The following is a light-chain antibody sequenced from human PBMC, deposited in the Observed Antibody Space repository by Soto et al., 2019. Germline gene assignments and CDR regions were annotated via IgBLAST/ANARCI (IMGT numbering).Light chain of an antibody. CDR1: QSVSSY. J-gene: IGKJ5*01. CDR3: QQRSDWPPT. CDR2: DAS. Sequence: ENVLTQSPATLSLSPGDRATLSCRASQSVSSYLAWYQQKPGQAPRLLIYDASKRATGTPARFSGTGSGTDFSLTISNLEPEDFAFYFCQQRSDWPPTFGQGTRLEIK. V-gene: IGKV3-11*01.